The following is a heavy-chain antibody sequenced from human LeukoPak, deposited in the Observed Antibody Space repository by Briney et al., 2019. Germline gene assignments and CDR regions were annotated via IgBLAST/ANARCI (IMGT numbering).Heavy chain of an antibody. J-gene: IGHJ2*01. CDR1: GFTFSSYW. CDR3: ARDLRAGGTWSYGVYFDL. V-gene: IGHV3-7*01. D-gene: IGHD4-17*01. CDR2: IKEDGSEK. Sequence: GGSLRLSCAASGFTFSSYWMSWVRQAPGKGLEWVANIKEDGSEKNYVDSVKGRFTISRDNAKNSVYLLLNSLTPEDTAVYYCARDLRAGGTWSYGVYFDLWGRGTLVTVSS.